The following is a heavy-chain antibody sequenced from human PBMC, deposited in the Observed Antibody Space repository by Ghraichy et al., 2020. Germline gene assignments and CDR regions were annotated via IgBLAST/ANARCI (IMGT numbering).Heavy chain of an antibody. Sequence: SCAASGFIFGGYNMHWVRQAPGKGLEWVSFISYGSDVIYYADSVMGRFAISRDNAKNSLYLQMDSLRDDDTALYYCVREYSSSSPFDSWGQGTQVTVSS. CDR2: ISYGSDVI. CDR1: GFIFGGYN. CDR3: VREYSSSSPFDS. J-gene: IGHJ4*02. D-gene: IGHD6-6*01. V-gene: IGHV3-48*02.